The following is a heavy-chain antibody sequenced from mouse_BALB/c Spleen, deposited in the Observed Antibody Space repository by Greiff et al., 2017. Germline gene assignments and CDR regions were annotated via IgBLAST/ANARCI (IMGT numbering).Heavy chain of an antibody. CDR1: GFNIKDYY. D-gene: IGHD2-1*01. CDR2: IDPENGDT. CDR3: NAWGGNYEAWFAY. J-gene: IGHJ3*01. Sequence: VQLQQSGAELVRSGASVKLSCTASGFNIKDYYMPWVKQRPEQGLEWIGWIDPENGDTEYAPKFQGKATMTADTSSNTAYLQLSSLTSEDTAVYYCNAWGGNYEAWFAYWGQGTLVTVSA. V-gene: IGHV14-4*02.